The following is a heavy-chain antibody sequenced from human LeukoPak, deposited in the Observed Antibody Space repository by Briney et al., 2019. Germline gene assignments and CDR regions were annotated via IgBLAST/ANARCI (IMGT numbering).Heavy chain of an antibody. D-gene: IGHD3-3*01. CDR1: GYTFTGYY. CDR3: ARGAPVLRFLEWFMEARFDY. J-gene: IGHJ4*02. Sequence: ASVKVSCKASGYTFTGYYMHWVRQAPGQGLEWMGWINPNSGGTNYAQKFQGRVTMTRDTSISTAYMELSSLRSEDTAVYYCARGAPVLRFLEWFMEARFDYWGQGTLVTVSS. CDR2: INPNSGGT. V-gene: IGHV1-2*02.